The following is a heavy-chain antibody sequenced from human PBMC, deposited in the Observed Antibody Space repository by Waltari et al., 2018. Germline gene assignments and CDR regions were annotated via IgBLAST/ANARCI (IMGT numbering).Heavy chain of an antibody. CDR1: GHSISSGYY. J-gene: IGHJ4*02. Sequence: QAQLQESGPGLVKPSETLSLTCAVSGHSISSGYYWGSIRQPPGKGLEWIGSIYHSGSTYYNPSLKSRVTISVDTSKNQFSLKLSSVTAADTAVYYCARIAAAGGIDYWGQGTLVTVSS. CDR3: ARIAAAGGIDY. CDR2: IYHSGST. V-gene: IGHV4-38-2*01. D-gene: IGHD6-13*01.